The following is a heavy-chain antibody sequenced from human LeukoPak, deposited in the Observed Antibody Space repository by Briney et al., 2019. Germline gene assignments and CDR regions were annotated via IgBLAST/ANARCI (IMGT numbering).Heavy chain of an antibody. CDR1: GGSFSGYY. CDR3: ARNFYASSGYYLDDFYFDF. V-gene: IGHV4-34*01. CDR2: INHSGGT. D-gene: IGHD3-22*01. J-gene: IGHJ4*02. Sequence: SETLSLTCAVYGGSFSGYYWSWIRQPPGKGLEWIGEINHSGGTNYNPSLKSRVTISVDTSKNQFSLKLSSVAAADTAVYYCARNFYASSGYYLDDFYFDFWGQGTLVTVSS.